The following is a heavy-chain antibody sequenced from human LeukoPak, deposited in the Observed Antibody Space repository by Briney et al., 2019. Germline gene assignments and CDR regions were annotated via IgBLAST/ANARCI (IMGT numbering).Heavy chain of an antibody. J-gene: IGHJ4*02. CDR1: GYTFTGYY. CDR2: ISPTSGGT. CDR3: VRDGLNWNYDY. D-gene: IGHD1-7*01. V-gene: IGHV1-2*02. Sequence: ASVKVSCKASGYTFTGYYMHWLRQAPGQGLEWMGWISPTSGGTTYAQKFQGRVTMTRDTSISTAYMELSRLRSDDTAVYYCVRDGLNWNYDYWGQGTLVAVSS.